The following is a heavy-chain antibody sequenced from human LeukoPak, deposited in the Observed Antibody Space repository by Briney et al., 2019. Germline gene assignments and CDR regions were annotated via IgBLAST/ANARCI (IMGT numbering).Heavy chain of an antibody. V-gene: IGHV4-31*03. Sequence: PSQTLSLTCTVSGGSISSGGYYWSWIRQHPGKGLEWIGYIYYSGSTYYNPSLKSRLTISVDTSKNQFSLKLSSVTAADTAVYYCARGALGFRHAVDYWGQGTLVTVSS. CDR3: ARGALGFRHAVDY. CDR2: IYYSGST. CDR1: GGSISSGGYY. D-gene: IGHD3-16*02. J-gene: IGHJ4*02.